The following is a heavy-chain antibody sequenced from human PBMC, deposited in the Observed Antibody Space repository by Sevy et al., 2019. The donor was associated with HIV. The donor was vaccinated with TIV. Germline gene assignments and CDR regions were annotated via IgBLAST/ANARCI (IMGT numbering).Heavy chain of an antibody. CDR3: ARKYDSSGYFDY. CDR2: ISGSGGRGDKT. J-gene: IGHJ4*02. Sequence: GGSLRLSCAASGFTFSSYAMNWVRQAPGKGLEWVSGISGSGGRGDKTNYADSVKGRFTISRDDSKNSLYLHLNSLRAEDTAIYYCARKYDSSGYFDYWGQGTLVTVSS. V-gene: IGHV3-23*01. CDR1: GFTFSSYA. D-gene: IGHD3-22*01.